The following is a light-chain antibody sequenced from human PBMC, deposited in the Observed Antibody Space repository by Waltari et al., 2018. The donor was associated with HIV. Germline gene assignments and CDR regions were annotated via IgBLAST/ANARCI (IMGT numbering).Light chain of an antibody. CDR3: TSYTSRNTRV. V-gene: IGLV2-14*01. Sequence: QSALTQPASVSGSPGQSITISCTGTTSDVGGYQYVSWYQQHPGKAPKLMIYEFTNRPSGVSFRFSGSKSGNTASLTISGLQAEDEADYFCTSYTSRNTRVFGTGTKVTVL. J-gene: IGLJ1*01. CDR2: EFT. CDR1: TSDVGGYQY.